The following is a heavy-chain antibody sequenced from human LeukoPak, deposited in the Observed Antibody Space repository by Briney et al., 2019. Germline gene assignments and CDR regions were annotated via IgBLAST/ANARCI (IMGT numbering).Heavy chain of an antibody. CDR1: GFTFSNYY. J-gene: IGHJ4*02. D-gene: IGHD6-6*01. V-gene: IGHV3-21*04. CDR2: ISSSSTYI. Sequence: PGGSLRLSCTASGFTFSNYYMSWVRQAPGKGLEWVSSISSSSTYIYYADSVKGRFTISRDNAKNSLYLQMNSLGAEDTAVYYCAKGTGIAARPSPFDYWGQGTLVTVSS. CDR3: AKGTGIAARPSPFDY.